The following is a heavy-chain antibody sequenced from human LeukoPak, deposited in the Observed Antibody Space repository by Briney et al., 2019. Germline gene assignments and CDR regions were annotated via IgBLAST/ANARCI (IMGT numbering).Heavy chain of an antibody. Sequence: SETLSLTCTVSGGSISSGGYYWSWIRQPPGKGLEWIGSMSHSGRPYYNPSFESRVTISLDMSKNQFSLRLTSMTAADTAMYYCAREGGSLSVTDFWGRGTLVTASS. CDR2: MSHSGRP. J-gene: IGHJ4*02. D-gene: IGHD1-26*01. CDR1: GGSISSGGYY. CDR3: AREGGSLSVTDF. V-gene: IGHV4-39*07.